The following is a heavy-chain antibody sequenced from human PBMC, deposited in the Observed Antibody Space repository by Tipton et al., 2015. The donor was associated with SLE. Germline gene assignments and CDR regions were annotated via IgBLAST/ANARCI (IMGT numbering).Heavy chain of an antibody. CDR3: ARLSASIGY. V-gene: IGHV4-39*07. CDR1: GDSISGSSYY. CDR2: IYFTGST. D-gene: IGHD2/OR15-2a*01. J-gene: IGHJ4*02. Sequence: TLSPTCTVSGDSISGSSYYWGWIRQPPGKGLEWIGSIYFTGSTYNSPSLKSRVTISVDTSKNHFSLNLTSVTAADTALYYCARLSASIGYWGQGALVTVSS.